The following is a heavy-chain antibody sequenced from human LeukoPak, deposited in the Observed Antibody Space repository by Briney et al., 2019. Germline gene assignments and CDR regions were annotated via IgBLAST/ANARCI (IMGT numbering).Heavy chain of an antibody. J-gene: IGHJ5*02. V-gene: IGHV3-11*04. Sequence: GGSLRLSCAASGFTFSDYYMSWIRQAPGKGLEWVSYISSSGSTIYYADSVKGRFTISRDNAKNSLYLQMNSLRAEDTAVYYCARDTDTSSHYGCFDPWGQGTLVTVSS. CDR3: ARDTDTSSHYGCFDP. CDR1: GFTFSDYY. D-gene: IGHD2-2*01. CDR2: ISSSGSTI.